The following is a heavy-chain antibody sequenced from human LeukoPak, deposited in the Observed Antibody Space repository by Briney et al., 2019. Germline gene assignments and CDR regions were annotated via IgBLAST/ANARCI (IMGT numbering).Heavy chain of an antibody. CDR1: GGSISSYY. D-gene: IGHD6-19*01. CDR3: ERVHSSGWILI. J-gene: IGHJ3*02. V-gene: IGHV4-59*13. CDR2: IYYSGST. Sequence: SETLFLTCTVSGGSISSYYWSWIRQPPGKGLEWIEYIYYSGSTNYNPSLKSRVTISVDTSKNKFSLKLSSVTAADTAVYYYERVHSSGWILIWGQGTMVTVSS.